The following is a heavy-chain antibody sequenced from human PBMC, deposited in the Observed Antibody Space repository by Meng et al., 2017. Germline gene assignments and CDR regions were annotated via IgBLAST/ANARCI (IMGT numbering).Heavy chain of an antibody. CDR1: GGTFSSYA. CDR2: INPSGGST. D-gene: IGHD3-10*01. Sequence: ASVKVSCKASGGTFSSYAISWVRQAPGQGLEWMGIINPSGGSTSYAQKFQGRVTMTRDTSTSTVYMELSSLRSEDTAVYYCARDPYYYGSGSYYSGYYYYGMDVWGQGTTVTVSS. CDR3: ARDPYYYGSGSYYSGYYYYGMDV. V-gene: IGHV1-46*01. J-gene: IGHJ6*02.